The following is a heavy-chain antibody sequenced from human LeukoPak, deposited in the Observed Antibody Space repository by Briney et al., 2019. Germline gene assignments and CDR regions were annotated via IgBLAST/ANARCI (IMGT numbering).Heavy chain of an antibody. CDR3: VRGGYYYGPSD. CDR2: IYHSGSI. CDR1: GYSISSGYY. V-gene: IGHV4-38-2*02. Sequence: SETLSLTCTVSGYSISSGYYWGWIRQPPGKGLEWIGNIYHSGSINYNPSLKSRVTMSVDTSKNQFSLKLRSVTAADTAVYYCVRGGYYYGPSDWGQGTLVTVSS. J-gene: IGHJ4*02. D-gene: IGHD3-10*01.